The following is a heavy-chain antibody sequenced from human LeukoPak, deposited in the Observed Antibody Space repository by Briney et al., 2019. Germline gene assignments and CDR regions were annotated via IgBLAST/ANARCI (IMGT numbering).Heavy chain of an antibody. V-gene: IGHV4-59*02. CDR2: LSYTGKT. CDR3: SEGYFEPFDH. D-gene: IGHD5-24*01. CDR1: GASVSSSH. J-gene: IGHJ4*02. Sequence: SETLSLTCLVSGASVSSSHWNWIRQLPGKGLEWIGCLSYTGKTDYNPSLTSRVTILLDTSKNQVSLKLKSLTAADTAVYYCSEGYFEPFDHWGQGISVTVSS.